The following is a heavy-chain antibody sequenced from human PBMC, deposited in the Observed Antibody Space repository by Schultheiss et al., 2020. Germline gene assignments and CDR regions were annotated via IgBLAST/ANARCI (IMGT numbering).Heavy chain of an antibody. CDR1: GGTFSSYA. D-gene: IGHD4-11*01. Sequence: SVKVSCKASGGTFSSYAISWVRQAPGQGLEWMGGIIPIFGTANYAQKFQGRVTITADESTSTAYMELSRLRSDDTAVYYCARDRGVTTRRIYGMDVWGQGTTVTVSS. V-gene: IGHV1-69*01. J-gene: IGHJ6*02. CDR3: ARDRGVTTRRIYGMDV. CDR2: IIPIFGTA.